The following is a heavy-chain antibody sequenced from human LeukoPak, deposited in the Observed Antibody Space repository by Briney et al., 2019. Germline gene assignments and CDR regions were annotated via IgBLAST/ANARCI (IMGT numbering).Heavy chain of an antibody. CDR2: IYTSGST. Sequence: SQTLSPTCTVSGGSISSGSYYWSWIRQPAGKGLEWIGRIYTSGSTNYNPSLKSRVTISVDTSKNQFSLKLSSVTAADTAVYYCAREIGGTTDYYYYYYMDVWGKGTTVTVS. CDR1: GGSISSGSYY. CDR3: AREIGGTTDYYYYYYMDV. V-gene: IGHV4-61*02. D-gene: IGHD4-23*01. J-gene: IGHJ6*03.